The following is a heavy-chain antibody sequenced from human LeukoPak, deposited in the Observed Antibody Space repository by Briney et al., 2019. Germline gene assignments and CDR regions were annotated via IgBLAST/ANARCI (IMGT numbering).Heavy chain of an antibody. V-gene: IGHV4-59*12. Sequence: SETLSLTCTVSGGSFSSYYRSWIRQPPGKGLAWIGYIYYSGSTNYNPSLKSRVTISVDTSKNQFSLKLSSVTAADTAVYYCARVRPIGSPVGAFDIWGQGTMVTVSS. CDR2: IYYSGST. D-gene: IGHD3-3*01. CDR1: GGSFSSYY. J-gene: IGHJ3*02. CDR3: ARVRPIGSPVGAFDI.